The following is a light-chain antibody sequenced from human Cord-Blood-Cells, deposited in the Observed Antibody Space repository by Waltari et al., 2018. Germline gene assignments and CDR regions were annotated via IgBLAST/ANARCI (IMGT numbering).Light chain of an antibody. CDR2: LGS. CDR3: MQALQTPT. Sequence: EIVMTQSPLSLPVTPGEPASISYRSSQSLLHSNGYNYLDWYLQKPGQSPQLLIYLGSNRASGVPDRFSGSGSGTDFTLKISRVEAEDVGVYYCMQALQTPTFGQGTKVEIK. CDR1: QSLLHSNGYNY. V-gene: IGKV2-28*01. J-gene: IGKJ1*01.